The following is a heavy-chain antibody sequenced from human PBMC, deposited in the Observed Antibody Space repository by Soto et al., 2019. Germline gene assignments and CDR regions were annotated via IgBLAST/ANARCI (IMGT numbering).Heavy chain of an antibody. CDR3: ASRIPSRCTTTLCYPYYFPN. D-gene: IGHD2-8*01. Sequence: KTSETLSLTCTGSGGAVGSNNYYWGWIRQPPGKGLEWIGSVSYTGNTYYNPSLKSRVIISADTSTNQFSLRLRSLTASDTAVYYCASRIPSRCTTTLCYPYYFPNWGQGTLVTVSS. CDR1: GGAVGSNNYY. J-gene: IGHJ4*02. V-gene: IGHV4-39*01. CDR2: VSYTGNT.